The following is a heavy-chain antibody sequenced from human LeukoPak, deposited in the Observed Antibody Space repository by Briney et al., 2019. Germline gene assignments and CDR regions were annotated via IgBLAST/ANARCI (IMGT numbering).Heavy chain of an antibody. Sequence: GGSLRQSRAAPGFSFSSYAMSWVRQTPAKGLDWVSTISSSDGDTFYADSVKGRFTISRDNSKNTLYLQMNSLRAEDTAVYYCEKAPPYTKYFESWGQGTLVTVSS. CDR2: ISSSDGDT. J-gene: IGHJ4*02. CDR1: GFSFSSYA. CDR3: EKAPPYTKYFES. V-gene: IGHV3-23*01. D-gene: IGHD2-8*01.